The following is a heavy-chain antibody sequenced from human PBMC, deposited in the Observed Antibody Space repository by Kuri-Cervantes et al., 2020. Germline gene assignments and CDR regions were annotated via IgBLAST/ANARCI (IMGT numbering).Heavy chain of an antibody. J-gene: IGHJ5*02. V-gene: IGHV3-21*01. Sequence: GESLKISCAASGFTFSSYSMNWVRQAPGKGLEWVSSISSSSSYIYYADSVKGRFTISRDNAKNSLYLQMSSLRVEDTAVYYCVRCDGGRYFDPWGQGTLVTVSS. D-gene: IGHD5-24*01. CDR1: GFTFSSYS. CDR2: ISSSSSYI. CDR3: VRCDGGRYFDP.